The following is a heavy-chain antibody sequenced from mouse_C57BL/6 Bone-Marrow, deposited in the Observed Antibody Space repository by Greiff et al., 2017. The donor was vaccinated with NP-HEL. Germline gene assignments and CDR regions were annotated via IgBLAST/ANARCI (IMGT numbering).Heavy chain of an antibody. CDR2: IDPSDSYT. D-gene: IGHD1-1*01. CDR3: ARREGNYYGSSYVRYYYAMDY. J-gene: IGHJ4*01. Sequence: QVQLQQPGAELVRPGTSVKLSCKASGYTFTSYWMHWVKQRPGQGLEWIGVIDPSDSYTNYNQKFKGKATLTVATSSSTAYMQLSSLTSEDSAVYYCARREGNYYGSSYVRYYYAMDYWGQGTSVTVSS. CDR1: GYTFTSYW. V-gene: IGHV1-59*01.